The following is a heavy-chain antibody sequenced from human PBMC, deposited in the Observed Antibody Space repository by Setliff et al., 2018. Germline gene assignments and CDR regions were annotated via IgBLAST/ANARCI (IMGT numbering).Heavy chain of an antibody. D-gene: IGHD5-18*01. CDR2: VSYSGST. CDR3: ARVATAMLDAFDI. V-gene: IGHV4-31*03. Sequence: SETLSLTCTVSGGSISSNTYYWSWIRQHPGKGLEWIGYVSYSGSTYYNPSLKSRVSISIDTSKNQFSLNLSSVTAADTAVYYCARVATAMLDAFDIWGQGTMVTVSS. CDR1: GGSISSNTYY. J-gene: IGHJ3*02.